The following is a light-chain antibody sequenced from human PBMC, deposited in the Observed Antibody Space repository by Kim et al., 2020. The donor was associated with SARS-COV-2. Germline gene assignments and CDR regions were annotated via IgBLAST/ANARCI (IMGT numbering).Light chain of an antibody. V-gene: IGKV1-12*01. CDR2: TAS. J-gene: IGKJ4*01. CDR3: QQAHSFPLT. Sequence: ASAGDRVTITCRASQGIVNLLALYQQKPEKAPKLLISTASRLQSGVPSRFIGSGSGTEFTLTITSLQPEDFATYYCQQAHSFPLTFGGGTKVDIK. CDR1: QGIVNL.